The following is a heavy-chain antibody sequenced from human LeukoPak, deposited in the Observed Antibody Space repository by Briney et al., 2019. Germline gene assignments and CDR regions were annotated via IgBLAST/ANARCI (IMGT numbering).Heavy chain of an antibody. V-gene: IGHV3-23*01. Sequence: GGSLRLSCAASGFTFSTYAMSGVRQAPGKGLEWVSTISGSGGSTYYADSAKGRFTISRDNSKNTLYLQMNSLRAEDTAVYCCAKARQWELLDFDYWGQGTLVTVSS. CDR2: ISGSGGST. D-gene: IGHD1-26*01. J-gene: IGHJ4*02. CDR1: GFTFSTYA. CDR3: AKARQWELLDFDY.